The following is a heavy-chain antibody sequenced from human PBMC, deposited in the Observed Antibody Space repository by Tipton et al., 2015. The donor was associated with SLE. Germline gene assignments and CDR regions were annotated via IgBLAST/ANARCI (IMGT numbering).Heavy chain of an antibody. CDR3: ARVQAYEGFDP. D-gene: IGHD3-16*01. CDR2: IYYSGST. CDR1: GGSISSSSYY. J-gene: IGHJ5*02. Sequence: TLSLTCTVSGGSISSSSYYWGWIRQPPGKGLEWIGSIYYSGSTYYNPSLKSRVTISVDASKNQFSLKLSSVTAADTALYYCARVQAYEGFDPWGQGTLVTVSS. V-gene: IGHV4-39*07.